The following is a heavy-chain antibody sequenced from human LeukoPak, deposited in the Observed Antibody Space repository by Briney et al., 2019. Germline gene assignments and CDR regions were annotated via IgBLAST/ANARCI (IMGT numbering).Heavy chain of an antibody. CDR3: AREEDAFDI. V-gene: IGHV3-64*01. Sequence: GGSLRLSCAASGFTFSSYAMHWVRQAPGKGLEYVSAISSNGGSTYYANSVKGRLTISRDNSKNTLYLQMGSLRAEDMAVYYCAREEDAFDIWGQGTMVTVSS. CDR2: ISSNGGST. J-gene: IGHJ3*02. CDR1: GFTFSSYA.